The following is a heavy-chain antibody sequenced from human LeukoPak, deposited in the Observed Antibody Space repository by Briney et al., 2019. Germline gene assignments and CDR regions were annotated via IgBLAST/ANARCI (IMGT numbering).Heavy chain of an antibody. CDR1: VYTFTSYG. Sequence: ASVKVSCKASVYTFTSYGISWVRQAPGQGLEWMGWISAYNGNTNYAQKLQGRVTMTTDTSTSTAYMELRSLRSDDTAVYYCARDDGDYRHPRAFDIWGQGTMVTVSS. CDR2: ISAYNGNT. V-gene: IGHV1-18*01. CDR3: ARDDGDYRHPRAFDI. J-gene: IGHJ3*02. D-gene: IGHD4-17*01.